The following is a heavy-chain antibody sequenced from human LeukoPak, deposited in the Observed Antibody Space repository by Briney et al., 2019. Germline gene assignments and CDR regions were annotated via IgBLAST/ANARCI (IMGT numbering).Heavy chain of an antibody. CDR3: ARHSEKGNWFDP. CDR1: GYTFTSYY. Sequence: ASVKVSCKASGYTFTSYYMHWVRQAPGQGLEWMGIINPSGGSTSYAQKFQGRVTMTRDMSTSTVYMELSSLRSEDTAVYYCARHSEKGNWFDPWGQGTLVTVSS. V-gene: IGHV1-46*01. J-gene: IGHJ5*02. CDR2: INPSGGST.